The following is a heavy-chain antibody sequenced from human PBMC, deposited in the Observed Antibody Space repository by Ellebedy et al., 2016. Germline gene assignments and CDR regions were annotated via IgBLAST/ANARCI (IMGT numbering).Heavy chain of an antibody. J-gene: IGHJ3*02. CDR3: ARIKDNVEPVANFDI. CDR2: INPNSGDT. Sequence: ASVKVSCXASGGTFSSYGIRWVRQAPGQGLEWMGWINPNSGDTKYAQKFQGRVTMTRDTSISTAYMELSRLRFDDTAVYYCARIKDNVEPVANFDIWGQGTKVTVSS. V-gene: IGHV1-2*02. D-gene: IGHD2-2*01. CDR1: GGTFSSYG.